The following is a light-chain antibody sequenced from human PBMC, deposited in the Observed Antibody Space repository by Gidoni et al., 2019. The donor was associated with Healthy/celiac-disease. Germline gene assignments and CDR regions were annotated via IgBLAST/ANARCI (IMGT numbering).Light chain of an antibody. CDR2: AAS. J-gene: IGKJ3*01. CDR1: QSISSY. CDR3: QQSYSTPFT. Sequence: DIQMTQYPSSLSASVGDRVTITCRASQSISSYLNWYQQKPGKAPKLLIYAASSLQSGVPSRFSGIGSGTDFTLPISSLQPEDFATYYCQQSYSTPFTFGPGTKVDIK. V-gene: IGKV1-39*01.